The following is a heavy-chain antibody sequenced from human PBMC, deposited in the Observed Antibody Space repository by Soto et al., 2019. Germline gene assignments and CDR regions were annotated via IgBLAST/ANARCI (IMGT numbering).Heavy chain of an antibody. CDR3: AKGLTDRDYTPVNYYCYGMDV. J-gene: IGHJ6*02. Sequence: PGGSLRLSCAASGFTFSSYAMHWVRQAPGKGLEWVAVISYDGSNKYYADSVKGRFTISRDNSKNTLYLQMNSLRAEDTAVYYCAKGLTDRDYTPVNYYCYGMDVWGQGTTVTVSS. V-gene: IGHV3-30-3*01. CDR2: ISYDGSNK. CDR1: GFTFSSYA. D-gene: IGHD2-2*02.